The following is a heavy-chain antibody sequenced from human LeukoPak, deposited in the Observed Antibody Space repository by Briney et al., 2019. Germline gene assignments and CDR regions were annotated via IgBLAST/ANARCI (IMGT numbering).Heavy chain of an antibody. V-gene: IGHV1-69*05. CDR3: ARVLDPYNWFDP. J-gene: IGHJ5*02. D-gene: IGHD3/OR15-3a*01. CDR2: VIPIFGTA. CDR1: GGTFSSYA. Sequence: ASVKVSCKASGGTFSSYAISWVRQAPGQGLEWMGGVIPIFGTANYAQKFQGRVTITTDESTSTAYMELSSPRSEDTAVYYCARVLDPYNWFDPWGQGTLVTVSS.